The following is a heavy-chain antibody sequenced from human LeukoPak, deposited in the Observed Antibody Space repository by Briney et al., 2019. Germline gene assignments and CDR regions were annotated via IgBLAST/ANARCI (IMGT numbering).Heavy chain of an antibody. J-gene: IGHJ4*02. CDR1: RFTFSNYA. D-gene: IGHD4/OR15-4a*01. V-gene: IGHV3-23*01. CDR2: ISGSGGST. Sequence: SGGSLRLSCAVARFTFSNYAMSWVRQAPGKGLEWVSGISGSGGSTYYADSVKGRFTISRDNSKNTLYLQMNSLRAEDTAVYYCARDQNGVGALLYWGQGTLVTVSS. CDR3: ARDQNGVGALLY.